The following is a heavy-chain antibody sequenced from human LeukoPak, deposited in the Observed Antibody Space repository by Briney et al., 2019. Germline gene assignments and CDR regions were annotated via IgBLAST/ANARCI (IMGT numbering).Heavy chain of an antibody. CDR1: GYPFTGYY. D-gene: IGHD6-6*01. CDR2: INPNSGGT. J-gene: IGHJ4*02. CDR3: ARESIAARRDLDY. V-gene: IGHV1-2*02. Sequence: ASVKVSCKASGYPFTGYYMHWVRQAPGQGLEWMGWINPNSGGTNYAQKFQGRVTMTRDTSISTAYMELSRLRSDDTAVYYCARESIAARRDLDYWGQGTLVTVSS.